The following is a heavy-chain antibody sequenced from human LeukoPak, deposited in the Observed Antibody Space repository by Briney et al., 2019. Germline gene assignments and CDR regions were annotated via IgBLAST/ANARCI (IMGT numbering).Heavy chain of an antibody. D-gene: IGHD3-10*01. CDR2: IYRDGSS. Sequence: GGSLRLSCVASGLSVSSNYMSWVRQAPGKGLEWVSVIYRDGSSYYAESVKGRFTISRDNSKNTLYIQMNSLRAEDTAVYYCARRHHFGFLDSWGQGTLVTVSS. CDR3: ARRHHFGFLDS. V-gene: IGHV3-66*01. CDR1: GLSVSSNY. J-gene: IGHJ4*02.